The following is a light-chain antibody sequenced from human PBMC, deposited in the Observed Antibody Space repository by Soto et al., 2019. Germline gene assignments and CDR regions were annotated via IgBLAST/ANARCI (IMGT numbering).Light chain of an antibody. J-gene: IGKJ1*01. CDR3: EQYGSSPST. V-gene: IGKV3-20*01. CDR1: QSVSSNY. CDR2: DAS. Sequence: EIVLTQSPGTLSLSPGERATLSCRSSQSVSSNYLAWYQQKPGQAPRLLIYDASSRATGIPDRFSGSGSGTDFTLSISRLEPEDFAVYYGEQYGSSPSTFGQGTKVEIK.